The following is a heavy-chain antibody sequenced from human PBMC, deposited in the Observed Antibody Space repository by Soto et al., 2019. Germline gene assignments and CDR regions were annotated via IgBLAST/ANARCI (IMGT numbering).Heavy chain of an antibody. CDR1: GSTFSSYA. V-gene: IGHV3-23*01. CDR2: IRGSGGST. J-gene: IGHJ6*02. CDR3: ASAAREYYYYGMDV. Sequence: EVQLLESGGGLVQPGGSLGLSCAASGSTFSSYAMSWVRQAPGKGLEWVSGIRGSGGSTYYADSVKGRFTISRDNSKNMLYLQMNSLRAEDTAVYYCASAAREYYYYGMDVWGQGTTVTVSS.